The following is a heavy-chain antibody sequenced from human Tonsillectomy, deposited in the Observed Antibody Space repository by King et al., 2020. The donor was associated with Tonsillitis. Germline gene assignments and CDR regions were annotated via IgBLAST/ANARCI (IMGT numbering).Heavy chain of an antibody. V-gene: IGHV3-33*08. D-gene: IGHD6-19*01. CDR2: IWYDGSNK. J-gene: IGHJ3*02. Sequence: VQLVESGGGVVQPGTSQRLSCAASGFTFSIYGMHWVRQAPGKGLEWVAGIWYDGSNKYYADSVKGRFTIYRDNSKNTLFLQMDSLRAEDTAVYYCARGSGTAVAHAFDMWGQGTMVTVSS. CDR1: GFTFSIYG. CDR3: ARGSGTAVAHAFDM.